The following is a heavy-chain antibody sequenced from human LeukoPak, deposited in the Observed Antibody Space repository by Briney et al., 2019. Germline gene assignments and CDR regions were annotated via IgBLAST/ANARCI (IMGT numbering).Heavy chain of an antibody. CDR1: GFTFSSYA. V-gene: IGHV3-30-3*01. CDR3: ARDGQPNGMDV. Sequence: GGSLRLSCAASGFTFSSYAMHWVRQAPGKGLEWVAVISYDGSNKYYADSVKGRFTISRDNSKNTLYLQMNSLRAEDTAVYYCARDGQPNGMDVWGQGTTVTVSS. CDR2: ISYDGSNK. D-gene: IGHD3/OR15-3a*01. J-gene: IGHJ6*02.